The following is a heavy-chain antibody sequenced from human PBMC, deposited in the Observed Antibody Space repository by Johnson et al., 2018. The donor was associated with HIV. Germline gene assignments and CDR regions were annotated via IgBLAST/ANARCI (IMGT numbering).Heavy chain of an antibody. CDR1: GFTFSSYA. CDR3: ARDVTKDAFDI. CDR2: IYSGGST. J-gene: IGHJ3*02. D-gene: IGHD4-17*01. V-gene: IGHV3-66*01. Sequence: VQLVESGGGLVQPGGSLRLSCAASGFTFSSYAMSWVRQAPGKGLEWVSVIYSGGSTYYADSVKGRFTISRDNSKNTLYLQMNSLRAEDTAVYYCARDVTKDAFDIWGQGTMVTVSS.